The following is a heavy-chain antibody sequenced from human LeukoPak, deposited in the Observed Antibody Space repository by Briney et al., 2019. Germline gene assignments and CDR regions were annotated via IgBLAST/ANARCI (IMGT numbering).Heavy chain of an antibody. J-gene: IGHJ4*02. CDR1: GFTFSSYA. CDR3: AKDFGGYGYGQPLDY. Sequence: GGSLRLSCAASGFTFSSYAMHWVRQAPGKGLEWVAVISYDGSNKYYADSVKGRFTISRVNSKNTLYLQMNSLRAEDTAVYYCAKDFGGYGYGQPLDYWGQGTLVTVSS. CDR2: ISYDGSNK. D-gene: IGHD5-18*01. V-gene: IGHV3-30*04.